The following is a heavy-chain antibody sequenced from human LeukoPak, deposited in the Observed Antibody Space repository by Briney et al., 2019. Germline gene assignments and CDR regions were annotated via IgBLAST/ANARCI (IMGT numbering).Heavy chain of an antibody. CDR2: ISYDGSNK. CDR1: GFTVSSNY. J-gene: IGHJ4*02. CDR3: AREGVGLYYFDY. Sequence: GGSLRLSCAASGFTVSSNYMSWVRQAPGKGLEWVAVISYDGSNKYYADSVKGRFTISRDNSKNTLYLQMNSLRAEDTAVYYCAREGVGLYYFDYWGQGTLVTVSS. D-gene: IGHD3-10*01. V-gene: IGHV3-30-3*01.